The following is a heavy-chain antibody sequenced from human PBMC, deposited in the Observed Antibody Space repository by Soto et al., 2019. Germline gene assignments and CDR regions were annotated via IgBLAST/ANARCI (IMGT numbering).Heavy chain of an antibody. CDR2: ISFDGTHE. J-gene: IGHJ6*02. CDR3: ARPIPRWSYHYGMDV. V-gene: IGHV3-30-3*01. CDR1: GFTFSSSA. D-gene: IGHD3-3*01. Sequence: WCSPKLCSAASGFTFSSSAMDWVRQAPGRGLEWVALISFDGTHEYYADSVKGRFTISRDSSKNMLFLQMNSLRPDDSAIYYCARPIPRWSYHYGMDVWGQGTTVTVSS.